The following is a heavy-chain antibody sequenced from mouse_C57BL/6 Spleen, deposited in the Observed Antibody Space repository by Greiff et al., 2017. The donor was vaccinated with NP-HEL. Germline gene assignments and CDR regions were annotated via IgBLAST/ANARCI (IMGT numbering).Heavy chain of an antibody. CDR2: IHPNSGST. Sequence: QVQLQQPGAELVKPGASVKLSCKASGYTFTSYWMHWVKQRPGQGLEWIWMIHPNSGSTNYNEKFKSKATVTVDKSTSTAYMQLSSLTSEDSAVYYCATPYYYGSQFAYWGQGTLVTVSA. V-gene: IGHV1-64*01. CDR3: ATPYYYGSQFAY. D-gene: IGHD1-1*01. J-gene: IGHJ3*01. CDR1: GYTFTSYW.